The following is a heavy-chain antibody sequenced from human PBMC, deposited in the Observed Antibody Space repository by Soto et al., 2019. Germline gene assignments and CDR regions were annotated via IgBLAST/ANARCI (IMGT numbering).Heavy chain of an antibody. J-gene: IGHJ3*02. V-gene: IGHV1-18*01. Sequence: QVQLVQSGAEVKKPGASVKVSCKASGYTCTSYGISWARQAPGQGLEWMGWSSAYNVNTNYAQRVQGRVTMTPDTSTSTAYMELISLRSDDTAVYYCARDSAAAGLDAFDIWGQGTMVTVSS. CDR1: GYTCTSYG. CDR2: SSAYNVNT. D-gene: IGHD6-25*01. CDR3: ARDSAAAGLDAFDI.